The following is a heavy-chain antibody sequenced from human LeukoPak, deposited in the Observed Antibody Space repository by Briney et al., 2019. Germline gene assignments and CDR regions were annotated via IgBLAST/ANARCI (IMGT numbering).Heavy chain of an antibody. D-gene: IGHD3-22*01. J-gene: IGHJ4*02. CDR2: IYYSGST. CDR1: GGSISSYY. V-gene: IGHV4-59*01. CDR3: ARVSRHYYDSSGYYYDGGHFDY. Sequence: SETLSLTCTVSGGSISSYYWSWIRQPPGKGLEWIGYIYYSGSTNYNPSLKSRVTISVDTSKNQFSLKLSSVTAADTAVYYCARVSRHYYDSSGYYYDGGHFDYWGQGTLVTVSS.